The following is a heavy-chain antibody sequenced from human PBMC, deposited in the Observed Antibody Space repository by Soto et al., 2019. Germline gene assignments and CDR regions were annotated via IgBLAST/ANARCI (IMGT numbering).Heavy chain of an antibody. CDR2: IFSSGTT. CDR3: ARVPSPFDYYYAMDV. D-gene: IGHD3-16*01. Sequence: SETLSLTCTVSGDSISSGNKYWSWIRQAPGKGLEWIGYIFSSGTTYYNPSLKSRLTMSLDTSQNQFSLRLASVTDADSAVYYCARVPSPFDYYYAMDVWGQGTTVT. CDR1: GDSISSGNKY. V-gene: IGHV4-30-4*01. J-gene: IGHJ6*02.